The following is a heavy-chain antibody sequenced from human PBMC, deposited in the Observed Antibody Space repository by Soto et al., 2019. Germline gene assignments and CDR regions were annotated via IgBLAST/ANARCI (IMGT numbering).Heavy chain of an antibody. CDR1: GFTFSSYE. D-gene: IGHD3-9*01. Sequence: QLVESGGGSVQPGRSLRLSCAPSGFTFSSYEMNWVRQAPGKGLEWVSYISVSGTMRFYADAVKGRFTISRDNTKKILSLQMNSLRAEDTALYYCATAGLTGTVWGQGTTVTVSS. V-gene: IGHV3-48*03. CDR3: ATAGLTGTV. J-gene: IGHJ6*02. CDR2: ISVSGTMR.